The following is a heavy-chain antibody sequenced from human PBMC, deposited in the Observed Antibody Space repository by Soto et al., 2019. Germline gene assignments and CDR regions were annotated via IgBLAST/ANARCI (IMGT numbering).Heavy chain of an antibody. CDR3: ASSAGRGYCTSDNGYVSGY. D-gene: IGHD2-2*03. CDR1: GYTFTSYG. CDR2: ISAYNGNT. J-gene: IGHJ4*02. V-gene: IGHV1-18*01. Sequence: QVQLVQSGAEVKKPGASVKVSCKASGYTFTSYGISWVRQAPGQGLEWMGWISAYNGNTNYAQKLQGRVTMTTDTSTSTAYMELSSLRSDDTNAYYWASSAGRGYCTSDNGYVSGYWGQGTLVTVSS.